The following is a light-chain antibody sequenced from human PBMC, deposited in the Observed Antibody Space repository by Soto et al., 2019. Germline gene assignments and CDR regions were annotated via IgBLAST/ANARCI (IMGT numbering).Light chain of an antibody. CDR3: QHYNSYSDA. CDR2: KAS. Sequence: IQVKQSPAALSGTEGDRVTITCRASQTISSWLAWYQQKPGKAPKLLIYKASTLKSGVPSRFSGSGSGTEFTLTISSLQPDDFATYYCQHYNSYSDAFGQGTKVDI. CDR1: QTISSW. V-gene: IGKV1-5*03. J-gene: IGKJ1*01.